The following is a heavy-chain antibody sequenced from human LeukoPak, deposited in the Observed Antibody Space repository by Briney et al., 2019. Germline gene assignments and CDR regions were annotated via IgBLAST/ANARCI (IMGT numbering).Heavy chain of an antibody. CDR1: GVTLSTYA. CDR2: ISSSGSGDNT. Sequence: GGSLRLSCAASGVTLSTYAMSWARQAPGKGLEWVSGISSSGSGDNTYYADSVKGRFTISRDNSKNTLYLQMNSLRAEDTAVYYCAKDRGRFLEWLIDYWGQGTLVTVSP. D-gene: IGHD3-3*01. V-gene: IGHV3-23*01. CDR3: AKDRGRFLEWLIDY. J-gene: IGHJ4*02.